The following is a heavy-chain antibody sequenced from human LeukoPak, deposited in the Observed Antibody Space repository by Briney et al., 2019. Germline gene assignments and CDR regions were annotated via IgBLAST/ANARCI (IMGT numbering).Heavy chain of an antibody. CDR1: GFTFSSYG. CDR2: ISYDGSNK. D-gene: IGHD5-18*01. J-gene: IGHJ4*02. CDR3: AKGQKYSYDYSDY. Sequence: PGRSLRLSCAASGFTFSSYGMHWVRQAPGKGLEWVAVISYDGSNKYYADSVKGRFTISRDNSKNTLYLQMNSLRAEDTALYYCAKGQKYSYDYSDYWGQGTLVTVSS. V-gene: IGHV3-30*18.